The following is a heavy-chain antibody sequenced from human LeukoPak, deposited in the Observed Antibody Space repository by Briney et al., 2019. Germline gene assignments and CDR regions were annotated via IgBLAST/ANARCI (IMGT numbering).Heavy chain of an antibody. CDR2: INHSGST. J-gene: IGHJ3*02. CDR3: ARGQSAGVVRRRCAFDI. V-gene: IGHV4-34*01. CDR1: GGSFSGYY. D-gene: IGHD2-2*01. Sequence: SETLSLTCAVYGGSFSGYYWSWIRQPPGKGLEWIGEINHSGSTNYNPSLKSRVTISVDTSKNQFSLKLSSVTAADTAVYYCARGQSAGVVRRRCAFDIWGQGTMVTVSS.